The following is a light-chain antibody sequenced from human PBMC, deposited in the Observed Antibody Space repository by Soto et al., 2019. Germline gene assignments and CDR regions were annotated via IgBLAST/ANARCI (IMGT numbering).Light chain of an antibody. CDR1: TTDIATYNL. CDR2: EVN. CDR3: FSLAGSGTFEWE. V-gene: IGLV2-23*02. Sequence: QSALAQPASVSGSPGQSITISCTGTTTDIATYNLVSWYQHYPGKAPKLIIYEVNKRPSGVSNRFSGSKSGNTASLTISGLRAEDETDYYCFSLAGSGTFEWEFGGGTKVTVL. J-gene: IGLJ3*02.